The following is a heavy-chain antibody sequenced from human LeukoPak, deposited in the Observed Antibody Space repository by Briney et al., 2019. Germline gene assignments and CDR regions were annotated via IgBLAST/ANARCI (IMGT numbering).Heavy chain of an antibody. D-gene: IGHD1-26*01. CDR1: GYTFTSYD. V-gene: IGHV1-8*03. Sequence: ASVKVSCRASGYTFTSYDINWVRQATGQGREWMGWMNPNSGNTGYAQKFQGRVTITRNTSISTAYMELSSLRYEDTAVYYCARSDVGVDGFDYWGQGTLVTVSS. CDR2: MNPNSGNT. CDR3: ARSDVGVDGFDY. J-gene: IGHJ4*02.